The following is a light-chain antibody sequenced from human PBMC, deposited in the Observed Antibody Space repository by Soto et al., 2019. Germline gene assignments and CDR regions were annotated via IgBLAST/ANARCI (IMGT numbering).Light chain of an antibody. CDR3: QQYVTSPWT. Sequence: EIVLTQSPGTLSLPPGERATLSCRASQSVTNNYLAWYQQKPGQAPRLLMFGASSRATGIPDRFSGSGSGTEFTLTISRLEPEDFAVYYCQQYVTSPWTFGQGTKVEIK. J-gene: IGKJ1*01. V-gene: IGKV3-20*01. CDR2: GAS. CDR1: QSVTNNY.